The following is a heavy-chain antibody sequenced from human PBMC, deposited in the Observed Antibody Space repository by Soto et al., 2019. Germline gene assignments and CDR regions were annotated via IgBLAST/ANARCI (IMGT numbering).Heavy chain of an antibody. CDR2: INPNSGGT. D-gene: IGHD1-1*01. J-gene: IGHJ6*02. Sequence: ASVKVSCKASGYTFTGYYMHWVRQAPGQGLEWMGWINPNSGGTNYAQKFQGWVTMTRDTSISTAYTELSRLRSDDTAVYYCARMGNDTYYYYGMDVWGQGTTVTVSS. CDR1: GYTFTGYY. V-gene: IGHV1-2*04. CDR3: ARMGNDTYYYYGMDV.